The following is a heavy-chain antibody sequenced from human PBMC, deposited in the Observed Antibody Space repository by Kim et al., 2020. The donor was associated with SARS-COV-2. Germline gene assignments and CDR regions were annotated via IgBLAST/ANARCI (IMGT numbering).Heavy chain of an antibody. Sequence: GGSLRLSCAASGFTFSSYGMHWVRQAPGKGLEWVAVISYDESNKYYAESVKGRFTISRDNSKNTLYLQMNSLRAEDTAVYYCSKEKDQCHGGYWGQGTL. J-gene: IGHJ4*02. V-gene: IGHV3-30*18. CDR1: GFTFSSYG. CDR2: ISYDESNK. CDR3: SKEKDQCHGGY. D-gene: IGHD2-15*01.